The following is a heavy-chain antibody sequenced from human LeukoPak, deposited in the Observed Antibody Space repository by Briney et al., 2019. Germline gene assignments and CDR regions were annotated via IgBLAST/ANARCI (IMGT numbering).Heavy chain of an antibody. CDR2: MNPNSGNT. Sequence: ASVNVSCEASGYTFTSYDINWVRQATGQGLEWMGWMNPNSGNTGYAQKFQGRVTITRNTSISTAYMELSSLRSEDTAVYYCARTAGEGAFDYWGQGTLVTVSS. V-gene: IGHV1-8*03. CDR1: GYTFTSYD. J-gene: IGHJ4*02. D-gene: IGHD1-26*01. CDR3: ARTAGEGAFDY.